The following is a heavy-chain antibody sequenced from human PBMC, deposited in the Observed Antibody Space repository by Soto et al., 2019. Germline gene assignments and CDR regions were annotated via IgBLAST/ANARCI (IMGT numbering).Heavy chain of an antibody. D-gene: IGHD1-7*01. V-gene: IGHV3-23*01. CDR2: ISGSGGST. CDR3: ANNKYNWNYGPTGASYCFDY. J-gene: IGHJ4*02. Sequence: GGSLRLSCAASGFTFSSYAMSWVRQAPGKGLEWVSAISGSGGSTYYADSVKGRFTISRDNSKNTLYLQMNSLRAEDTAVYYCANNKYNWNYGPTGASYCFDYWGQGTLVTVSS. CDR1: GFTFSSYA.